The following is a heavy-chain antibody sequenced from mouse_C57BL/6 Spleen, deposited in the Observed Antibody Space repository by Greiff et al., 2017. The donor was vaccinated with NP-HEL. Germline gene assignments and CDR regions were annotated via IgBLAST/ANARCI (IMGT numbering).Heavy chain of an antibody. Sequence: EVHLVESGGGLVQPGGSLSLSCAASGFTFTDYYMSWVRQPPGKALEWLGFIRNKANGYTTEYSASVKGRFTISRDNSQSILYLQMNALRAEDSATYYCARPLRSYLYFDVWGTGTTVTVSS. V-gene: IGHV7-3*01. CDR3: ARPLRSYLYFDV. J-gene: IGHJ1*03. CDR1: GFTFTDYY. D-gene: IGHD1-1*01. CDR2: IRNKANGYTT.